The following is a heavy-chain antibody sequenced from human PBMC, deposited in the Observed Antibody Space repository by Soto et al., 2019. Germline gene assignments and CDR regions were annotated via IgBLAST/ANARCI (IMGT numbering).Heavy chain of an antibody. J-gene: IGHJ4*02. V-gene: IGHV3-7*03. Sequence: PLGVLRLSCAASGFTFSRYWMSWVRQAPWKGLEWVANIKPDGGEKYYVDSVKGRFTIPRDNSKNTLYLQMNSLRAEDTAVYYCANVPLLAYCGGDCYPYFDYWGQGTLVTVSS. CDR1: GFTFSRYW. CDR2: IKPDGGEK. D-gene: IGHD2-21*02. CDR3: ANVPLLAYCGGDCYPYFDY.